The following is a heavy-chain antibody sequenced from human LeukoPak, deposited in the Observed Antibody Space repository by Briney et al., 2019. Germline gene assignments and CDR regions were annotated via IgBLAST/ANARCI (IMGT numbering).Heavy chain of an antibody. D-gene: IGHD4-17*01. CDR1: GFTFSSYA. CDR3: VRETEAYGE. CDR2: ISYDGSDN. Sequence: GGSLRLSCTASGFTFSSYAMHWVRQAPGKGLEGGAVISYDGSDNYYADSVKGRFTISRDNSRRTLYLQMNSLRAEDTAIYYCVRETEAYGEWGQGTLVTVSS. J-gene: IGHJ4*02. V-gene: IGHV3-30-3*01.